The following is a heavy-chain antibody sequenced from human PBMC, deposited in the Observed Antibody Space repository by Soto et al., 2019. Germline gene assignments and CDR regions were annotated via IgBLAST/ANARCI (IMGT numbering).Heavy chain of an antibody. J-gene: IGHJ1*01. CDR1: GYTFTSYA. Sequence: ASVKVSCKASGYTFTSYAMHWVRQAPGQRLEWMGWINAGNGNTKYSQKFQGRVTITRDTSASTAYMELSSLRSEDTAVYYCAREPVAGIAVAEWHFQHWGQGTLVTVSS. D-gene: IGHD6-19*01. CDR3: AREPVAGIAVAEWHFQH. CDR2: INAGNGNT. V-gene: IGHV1-3*01.